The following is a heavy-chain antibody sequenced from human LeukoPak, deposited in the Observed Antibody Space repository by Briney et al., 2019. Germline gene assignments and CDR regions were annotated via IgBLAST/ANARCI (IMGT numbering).Heavy chain of an antibody. V-gene: IGHV4-39*07. Sequence: SETLSLTCTVSGGSISSSSDYWGWIRQAPGKGLEWIGSISNSGSTYYNPSLKSRVTMSVDTSKNQLSLMLSSVTAADTAVYRCARVSSRYCTSTICYFKWFDPWGQGTLVTVSS. D-gene: IGHD2-2*01. CDR3: ARVSSRYCTSTICYFKWFDP. CDR1: GGSISSSSDY. J-gene: IGHJ5*02. CDR2: ISNSGST.